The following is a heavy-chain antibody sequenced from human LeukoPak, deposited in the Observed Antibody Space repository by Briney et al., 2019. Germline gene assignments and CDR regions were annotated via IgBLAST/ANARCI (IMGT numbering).Heavy chain of an antibody. CDR3: AGSTVTTYQDAFDI. J-gene: IGHJ3*02. D-gene: IGHD4-17*01. CDR1: GGSISSYY. CDR2: IYSSGST. V-gene: IGHV4-4*07. Sequence: SETPSLTCTVSGGSISSYYWSWIRQPAGKGREWIGRIYSSGSTNYNPSLKSRVTMSVDTSKNQFSLKLSSVTAADTAVYYCAGSTVTTYQDAFDIWGQGTMVTVSS.